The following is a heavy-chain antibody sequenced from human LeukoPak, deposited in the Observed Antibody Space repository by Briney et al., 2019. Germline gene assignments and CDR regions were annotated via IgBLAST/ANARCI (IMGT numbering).Heavy chain of an antibody. Sequence: ASVKVSCKASGYTFTSYGISWVRQAPGQGLEGMGGISAYNGNTNYAQKIQGRVTMTTDTSTSTAYMELRSLRSDDTAVYYCARTYYDFWWAGYYYMAGWGKGATVTVSS. CDR1: GYTFTSYG. CDR2: ISAYNGNT. CDR3: ARTYYDFWWAGYYYMAG. V-gene: IGHV1-18*01. J-gene: IGHJ6*03. D-gene: IGHD3-3*01.